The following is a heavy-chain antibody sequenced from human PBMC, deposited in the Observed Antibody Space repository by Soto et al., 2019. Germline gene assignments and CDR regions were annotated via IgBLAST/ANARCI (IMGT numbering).Heavy chain of an antibody. V-gene: IGHV5-10-1*01. CDR2: MDPSDSYI. Sequence: GESLKISCKGSGYTFSSYCISWLRQMPVKRLEWMGRMDPSDSYINYSPSFEGHITISIDKSISTAYLQWSSLKASDTAMYYCKRHEHSYGYGAYWGQGTIVTVSS. CDR3: KRHEHSYGYGAY. J-gene: IGHJ4*02. CDR1: GYTFSSYC. D-gene: IGHD5-18*01.